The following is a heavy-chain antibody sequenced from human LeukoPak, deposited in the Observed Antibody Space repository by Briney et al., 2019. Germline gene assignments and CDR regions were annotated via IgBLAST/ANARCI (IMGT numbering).Heavy chain of an antibody. D-gene: IGHD5-18*01. J-gene: IGHJ4*02. CDR2: IYYSGST. V-gene: IGHV4-59*12. CDR3: ARYSYGSFDY. CDR1: GGSISSYY. Sequence: SETLSLTCTVSGGSISSYYWSWIRQPPGKGLEWIGYIYYSGSTNYNPSLKSRVTISVDKSKNQFSLKLSSVTAADTAVYYCARYSYGSFDYWGQGTLVTVSS.